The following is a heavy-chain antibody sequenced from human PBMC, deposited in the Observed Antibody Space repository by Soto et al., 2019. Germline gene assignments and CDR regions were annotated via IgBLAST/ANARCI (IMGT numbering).Heavy chain of an antibody. Sequence: PGGSLRLSCEASGFTFSKFDMHWVRQPTGKGLEWVSTIGISGDTYYAVSVKGRFTISRDNAKNSLSLQMNSLRAGDTALYFCARGQEVGAQLFDSWGQGTQVTVSS. CDR3: ARGQEVGAQLFDS. CDR2: IGISGDT. J-gene: IGHJ4*02. V-gene: IGHV3-13*04. CDR1: GFTFSKFD. D-gene: IGHD1-1*01.